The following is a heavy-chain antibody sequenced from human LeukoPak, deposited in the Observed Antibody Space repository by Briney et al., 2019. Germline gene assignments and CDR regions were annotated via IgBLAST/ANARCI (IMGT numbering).Heavy chain of an antibody. CDR3: ARPLGRYSSGWYA. CDR1: GFTFSRCW. CDR2: IKQDGSEK. D-gene: IGHD6-19*01. Sequence: GGSLRLSCAACGFTFSRCWMSWVRQARGKGLEWVANIKQDGSEKYYVDSVKGRFTISRVNAKNSLYLQMNSLRAEDTAVYYCARPLGRYSSGWYAWGQGTLVTVSS. V-gene: IGHV3-7*01. J-gene: IGHJ5*02.